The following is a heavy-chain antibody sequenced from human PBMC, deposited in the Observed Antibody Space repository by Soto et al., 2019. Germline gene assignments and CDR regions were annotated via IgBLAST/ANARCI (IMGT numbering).Heavy chain of an antibody. D-gene: IGHD3-3*01. CDR2: IIPIFGTA. J-gene: IGHJ6*02. CDR1: GGTFSSYA. V-gene: IGHV1-69*01. Sequence: QVQLVQSGAEVKKPGSSVKVSCKASGGTFSSYAISWVRQAPGQGLEWMGGIIPIFGTANYAQKFQGRVTITADESTSIADMEQGSLRSEETAVYYCARDKVRFLEWLCPDDYYYYGMDVWGQGTTVTVSS. CDR3: ARDKVRFLEWLCPDDYYYYGMDV.